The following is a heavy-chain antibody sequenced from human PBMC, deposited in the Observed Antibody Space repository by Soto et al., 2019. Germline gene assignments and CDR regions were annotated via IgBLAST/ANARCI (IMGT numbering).Heavy chain of an antibody. CDR3: ARHPGIAAHFDF. D-gene: IGHD6-13*01. CDR2: IYYRGSA. Sequence: SETLSLTCSVSGGSISSSSHYWGWIRQSPGKGLDGIGSIYYRGSAYYNPSLKSRVTISVDTSKNQFSLKLRSVTAADTSVYYCARHPGIAAHFDFWGQGTLVTGSS. V-gene: IGHV4-39*01. CDR1: GGSISSSSHY. J-gene: IGHJ4*02.